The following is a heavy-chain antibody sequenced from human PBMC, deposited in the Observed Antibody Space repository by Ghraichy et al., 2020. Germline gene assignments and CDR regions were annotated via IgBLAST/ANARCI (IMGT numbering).Heavy chain of an antibody. CDR3: ARQYRLYSSSWYGWFDP. J-gene: IGHJ5*02. Sequence: SETLSLTCTVSGGSISSGSYYWSWIRQPAGKGLECIGRIYTSGSTNYNPSLKSRVTISVDTSKNQFSLKLSSVTAADTAVYYCARQYRLYSSSWYGWFDPWGQGTLVTVSS. D-gene: IGHD6-13*01. CDR1: GGSISSGSYY. V-gene: IGHV4-61*02. CDR2: IYTSGST.